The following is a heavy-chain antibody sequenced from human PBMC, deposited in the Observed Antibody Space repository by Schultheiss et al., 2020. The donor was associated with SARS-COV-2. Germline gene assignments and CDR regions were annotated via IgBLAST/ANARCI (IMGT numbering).Heavy chain of an antibody. CDR3: AKVRGRTVTTVPTFDY. Sequence: GGSLRLSCAASGFTFSNAWMSWVRQAPGKGLEWVGRLKSKTDGGTTDYAAPVKGRFTISRDDSKNTLYLQMNSLKTEDTAVYYCAKVRGRTVTTVPTFDYWGQGTLVTVSS. D-gene: IGHD4-17*01. CDR1: GFTFSNAW. CDR2: LKSKTDGGTT. J-gene: IGHJ4*02. V-gene: IGHV3-15*01.